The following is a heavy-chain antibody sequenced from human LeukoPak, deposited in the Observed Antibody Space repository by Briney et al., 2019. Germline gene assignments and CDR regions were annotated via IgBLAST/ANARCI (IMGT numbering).Heavy chain of an antibody. V-gene: IGHV3-21*01. J-gene: IGHJ4*02. CDR3: GRAFPPLRTSSAGDL. D-gene: IGHD3-16*01. CDR1: GFTFSDYD. CDR2: ISGLSSHI. Sequence: KPGGSLRLSCSASGFTFSDYDMTWFRQAPGKGLEWVSSISGLSSHIYYGDSVKGWFSISRDNAKNSLYLQMNSLGAEDTAVYYCGRAFPPLRTSSAGDLGGQGTLVTVSS.